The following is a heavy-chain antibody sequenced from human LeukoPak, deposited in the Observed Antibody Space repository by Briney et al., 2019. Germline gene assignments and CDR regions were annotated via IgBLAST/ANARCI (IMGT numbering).Heavy chain of an antibody. J-gene: IGHJ3*02. D-gene: IGHD3-16*01. CDR2: IYYSGST. CDR1: GGSISSYY. CDR3: ASQFLGGGFDI. Sequence: SETLSLTCSVSGGSISSYYWSWIRQPPGKGLEWIGYIYYSGSTNYNPSLKSRVTISVDTSKNQFSLKLSSVTAADTAVYYCASQFLGGGFDIWGQGTMVTVSS. V-gene: IGHV4-59*12.